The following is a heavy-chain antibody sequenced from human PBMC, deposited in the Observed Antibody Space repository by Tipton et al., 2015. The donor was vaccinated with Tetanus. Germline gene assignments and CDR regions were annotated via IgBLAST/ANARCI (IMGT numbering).Heavy chain of an antibody. CDR2: INHSGYT. CDR1: GGSFSGYH. J-gene: IGHJ6*02. V-gene: IGHV4-34*01. CDR3: ARTPDYYYGMDV. Sequence: TLSLTCAVYGGSFSGYHWSWIRQSPGKGLEWIGEINHSGYTSYNPSLKSRVTISTDKSKNQVSLRLNSVTAADTAVYFCARTPDYYYGMDVWGQGTTVTVSS.